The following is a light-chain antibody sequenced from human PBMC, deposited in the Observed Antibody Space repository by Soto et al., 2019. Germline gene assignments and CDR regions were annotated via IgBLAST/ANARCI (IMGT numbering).Light chain of an antibody. J-gene: IGKJ1*01. CDR2: WAS. Sequence: DIVMTQSADSLAVSLGERATINCKSSQSVFSNSNNKKYLAWYQQKPGQPPKLLIHWASIRESGVPDRVSGSGAGTDFTLTSSSPQAEEGAVYYWQQYYSTPWTFGQGTKVEIK. V-gene: IGKV4-1*01. CDR1: QSVFSNSNNKKY. CDR3: QQYYSTPWT.